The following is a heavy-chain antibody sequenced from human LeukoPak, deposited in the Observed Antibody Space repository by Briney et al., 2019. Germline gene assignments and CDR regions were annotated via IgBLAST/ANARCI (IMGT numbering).Heavy chain of an antibody. CDR2: ISSSSSTI. J-gene: IGHJ4*02. CDR3: ARDPAPIVGATGIFDY. CDR1: GFTFSSYS. Sequence: GGSLRLSCAASGFTFSSYSMNWVRQAPGKGLEWVSYISSSSSTIYYADSVKGRFTISRDNAKNSLYLQMNSLRAEDTAVYYCARDPAPIVGATGIFDYWGQGTLVTVSS. D-gene: IGHD1-26*01. V-gene: IGHV3-48*04.